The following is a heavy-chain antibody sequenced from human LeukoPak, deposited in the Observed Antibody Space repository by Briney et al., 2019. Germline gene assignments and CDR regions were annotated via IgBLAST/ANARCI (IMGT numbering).Heavy chain of an antibody. D-gene: IGHD5-24*01. V-gene: IGHV1-69*05. CDR2: IIPIFGTA. CDR3: ARPDSTNNYFHAFDI. Sequence: GASVNVSCKASGGTFSSYAISWVRQAPGQGLEWVGRIIPIFGTANYAQKFQGRVTITTDESTSTAYMELSSLRSEETAVYYCARPDSTNNYFHAFDIWGKGTMVTVSS. CDR1: GGTFSSYA. J-gene: IGHJ3*02.